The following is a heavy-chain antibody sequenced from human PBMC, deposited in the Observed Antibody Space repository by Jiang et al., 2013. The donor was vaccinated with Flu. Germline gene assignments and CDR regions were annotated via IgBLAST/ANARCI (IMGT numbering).Heavy chain of an antibody. Sequence: KSRVTISVDTSKNQFSLKLSSVTAADTAVYYCARQFGRVYSYGWLYGYYMDVWGKGTTVTVSS. CDR3: ARQFGRVYSYGWLYGYYMDV. V-gene: IGHV4-39*01. D-gene: IGHD5-18*01. J-gene: IGHJ6*03.